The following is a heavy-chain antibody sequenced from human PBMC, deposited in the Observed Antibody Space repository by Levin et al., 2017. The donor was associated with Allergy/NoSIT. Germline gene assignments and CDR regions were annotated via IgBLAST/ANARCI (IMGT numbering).Heavy chain of an antibody. J-gene: IGHJ3*02. D-gene: IGHD6-13*01. Sequence: SETLSLTCTVSGGSISSSEYCWGWIRQPPGKGLEWIGNIFYSGTTYYNPSLKSRVTISVETSKNQFSLTLKAVTAADTAGYFCPKRFSSSWYLGEAFVIWGEATMYTVSS. CDR1: GGSISSSEYC. V-gene: IGHV4-39*01. CDR2: IFYSGTT. CDR3: PKRFSSSWYLGEAFVI.